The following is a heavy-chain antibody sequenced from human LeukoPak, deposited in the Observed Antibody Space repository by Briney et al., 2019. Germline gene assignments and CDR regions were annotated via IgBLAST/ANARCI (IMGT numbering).Heavy chain of an antibody. CDR2: IIPIFGTA. J-gene: IGHJ5*02. D-gene: IGHD2-2*01. Sequence: GASVKVSCKASGGTFSSYAISWVRQAPGQGLEWMGGIIPIFGTANYAQKFQGRVTITADESTSTAYMELSSLRSEDTAVYYCARDGEDIVVVPAAMSTYNWFDPWGQGTLVTVSS. CDR3: ARDGEDIVVVPAAMSTYNWFDP. V-gene: IGHV1-69*13. CDR1: GGTFSSYA.